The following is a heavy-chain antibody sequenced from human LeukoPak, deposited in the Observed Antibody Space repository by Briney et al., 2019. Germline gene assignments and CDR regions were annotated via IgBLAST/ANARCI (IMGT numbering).Heavy chain of an antibody. D-gene: IGHD2-15*01. CDR1: GGTFSSYA. J-gene: IGHJ4*02. CDR2: IIPIFGTA. V-gene: IGHV1-69*13. Sequence: ASVKVSCKASGGTFSSYAISWVRQAPGQGLEWMGGIIPIFGTANYAQKFQGRVTITADESTSTAYMELSSLRSEDTAVYYCARLGPVVVAAILQVSYYFDYWGQGTLVTVSS. CDR3: ARLGPVVVAAILQVSYYFDY.